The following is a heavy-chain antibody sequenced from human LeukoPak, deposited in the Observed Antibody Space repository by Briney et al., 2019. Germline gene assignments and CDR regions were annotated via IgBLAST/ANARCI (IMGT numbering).Heavy chain of an antibody. D-gene: IGHD3-10*01. CDR3: ASESGTGWFDP. J-gene: IGHJ5*02. V-gene: IGHV4-59*01. Sequence: SETLSLTCTVSGGSISRFYWSWIRQPPGKGLQWIGYIYNSGSTKYNPSLTSRVTISIDTSKNQFSLKLSSVTAADAAVYYCASESGTGWFDPWGQGTLVTVSS. CDR2: IYNSGST. CDR1: GGSISRFY.